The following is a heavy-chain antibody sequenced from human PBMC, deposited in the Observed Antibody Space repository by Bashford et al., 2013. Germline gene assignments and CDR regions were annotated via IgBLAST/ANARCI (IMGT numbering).Heavy chain of an antibody. J-gene: IGHJ4*02. CDR3: ARSGPYRSDWGFDD. D-gene: IGHD6-19*01. V-gene: IGHV4-31*03. Sequence: SETLSLTCIVSGGSISRGGDYWSWIRQHPEKGLEWLGYIYYTGDTYYNPSLKSRLAMSLDTSKNQFSLKLNSVTAADTAVYYCARSGPYRSDWGFDDWGQGTPVTVSS. CDR2: IYYTGDT. CDR1: GGSISRGGDY.